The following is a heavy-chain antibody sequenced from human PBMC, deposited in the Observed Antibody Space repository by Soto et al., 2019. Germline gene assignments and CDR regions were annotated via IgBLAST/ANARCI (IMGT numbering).Heavy chain of an antibody. CDR2: IWFDGSNK. Sequence: PGGSQRVSWEGAGFIFRNYGMRWVRQAPGKGLEWVAGIWFDGSNKHYADSVKGRFSISRDNAKNTLYLQMNSLRAEDTAVDSCARDSMRGNMATGEYWGQGTLVTVSS. J-gene: IGHJ4*02. CDR3: ARDSMRGNMATGEY. CDR1: GFIFRNYG. V-gene: IGHV3-33*01. D-gene: IGHD3-10*01.